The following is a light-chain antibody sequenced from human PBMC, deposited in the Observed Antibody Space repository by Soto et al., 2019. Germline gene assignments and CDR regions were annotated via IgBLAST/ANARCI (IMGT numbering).Light chain of an antibody. CDR2: EVS. CDR3: SSYAGSNNLV. J-gene: IGLJ3*02. Sequence: QSVLTQPPSASGSPGQSVTISCTGTSSDVGGYNYVSWYQHHTGKAPTLMIYEVSKRPSGVPDRFSGYKSGNTASLTVSGLQAEDEAYYYCSSYAGSNNLVFGGGTTLTVL. V-gene: IGLV2-8*01. CDR1: SSDVGGYNY.